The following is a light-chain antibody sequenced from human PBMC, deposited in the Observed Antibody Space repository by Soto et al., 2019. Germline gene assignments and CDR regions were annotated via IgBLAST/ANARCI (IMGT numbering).Light chain of an antibody. CDR3: QSYGSSNFRV. V-gene: IGLV6-57*01. CDR2: EGN. Sequence: NFMLTQPHSVSESPGKTVTISCTRSSGSIASNYVHWYQQRPGSSPTTVIYEGNHRPSGVPDRFSGSIDSSSNSASLTISGLTTEDEADYYCQSYGSSNFRVFGGGTKLTVL. J-gene: IGLJ3*02. CDR1: SGSIASNY.